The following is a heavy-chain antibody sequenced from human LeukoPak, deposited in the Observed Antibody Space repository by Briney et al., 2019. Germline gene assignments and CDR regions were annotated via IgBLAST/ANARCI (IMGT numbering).Heavy chain of an antibody. J-gene: IGHJ2*01. Sequence: GGSLRLSCAASGFTFSSYSMNWVRQTPGKGLEWVSSISSSGSYIYYADSVKGRFTISRDNAKNSLFLQMNSLRAEDTAVYYCASPFGIAAAGTDWYFDLWGRGTLVTVSS. D-gene: IGHD6-13*01. V-gene: IGHV3-21*01. CDR3: ASPFGIAAAGTDWYFDL. CDR1: GFTFSSYS. CDR2: ISSSGSYI.